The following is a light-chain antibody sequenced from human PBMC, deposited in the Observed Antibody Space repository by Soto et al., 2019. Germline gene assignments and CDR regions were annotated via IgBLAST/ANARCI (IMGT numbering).Light chain of an antibody. J-gene: IGKJ1*01. CDR2: DAS. CDR3: QQRSSWPLT. Sequence: EIVLTQSPATLSLSPGERATLSCRASQSLSSYLAWYQQKPGQAPRLLIYDASNRATGIPARFSGSGSGTDFTLTISSLEPEDFAVYYCQQRSSWPLTFVQGTKVEIK. V-gene: IGKV3-11*01. CDR1: QSLSSY.